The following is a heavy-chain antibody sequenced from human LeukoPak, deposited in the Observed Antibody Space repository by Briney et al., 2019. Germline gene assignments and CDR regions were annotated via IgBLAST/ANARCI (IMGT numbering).Heavy chain of an antibody. CDR1: GGSISSYY. CDR2: IYTSGST. D-gene: IGHD6-13*01. Sequence: PSETLSLTCTVSGGSISSYYWSWIRQPAGKGLEWIGRIYTSGSTNYNPSLKSRVTMSVDTSKNQLSLKLSSVTAADTAVYYCALGYSSSWYGHDAFDIWGQGTMVTVSS. CDR3: ALGYSSSWYGHDAFDI. J-gene: IGHJ3*02. V-gene: IGHV4-4*07.